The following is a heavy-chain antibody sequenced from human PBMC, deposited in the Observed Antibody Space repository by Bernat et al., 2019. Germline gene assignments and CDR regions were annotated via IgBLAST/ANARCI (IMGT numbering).Heavy chain of an antibody. V-gene: IGHV3-23*01. Sequence: EVQLLESGGALVQPGESLRLSCAASGFTFSSYAMSWVRQAPGKGLEWVSAISGSGDSTFYADSVKGRFTISRDNSKNTLYMQMNSLRAEDTALYYCAKARGTSRIARNTDYWGQGTLVTVSS. J-gene: IGHJ4*02. D-gene: IGHD1-14*01. CDR1: GFTFSSYA. CDR2: ISGSGDST. CDR3: AKARGTSRIARNTDY.